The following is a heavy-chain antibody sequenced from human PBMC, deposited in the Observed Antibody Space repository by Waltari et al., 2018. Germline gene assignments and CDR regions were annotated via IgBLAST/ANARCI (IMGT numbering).Heavy chain of an antibody. Sequence: QVQLQESGPGLVKPSQTLSLTCTVSGGSISSGDYYWSWIRQPPGKGLEWIGYIYYSGSTYYNPSLKSRVTISVDTSKNQFSLKLSSVTAADTAVYYCAREYYDFWSGSYYFDYWGQGTLVTVSS. D-gene: IGHD3-3*01. CDR1: GGSISSGDYY. CDR2: IYYSGST. J-gene: IGHJ4*02. V-gene: IGHV4-30-4*08. CDR3: AREYYDFWSGSYYFDY.